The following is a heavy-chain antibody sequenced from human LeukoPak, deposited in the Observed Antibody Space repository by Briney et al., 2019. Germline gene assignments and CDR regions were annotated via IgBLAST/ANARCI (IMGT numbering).Heavy chain of an antibody. V-gene: IGHV1-69*05. CDR3: ASTPPYDSSGYYSSAEYFQH. CDR1: GGTFSSYA. D-gene: IGHD3-22*01. CDR2: IIPIFGTA. Sequence: APVKVSCKASGGTFSSYAISWVRQAPGQGLEWMGGIIPIFGTANYAQKFQGRVTITTDESTSTAYMELSSLRSEDTAVYYCASTPPYDSSGYYSSAEYFQHWGQGTLVTVSS. J-gene: IGHJ1*01.